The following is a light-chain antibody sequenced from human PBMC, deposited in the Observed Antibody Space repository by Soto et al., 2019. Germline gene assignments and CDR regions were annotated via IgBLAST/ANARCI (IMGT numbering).Light chain of an antibody. CDR1: HNIDNK. CDR2: AAS. V-gene: IGKV1-8*01. J-gene: IGKJ4*01. Sequence: MKQSPATLSVSPEERATLSCRASHNIDNKLVWYQQKPGKAPKLLIYAASTLDAGVPSRFSGSGSGTDFTLTISSLQSEDFATYHCQHYYSYPLSFAGGTKVDIK. CDR3: QHYYSYPLS.